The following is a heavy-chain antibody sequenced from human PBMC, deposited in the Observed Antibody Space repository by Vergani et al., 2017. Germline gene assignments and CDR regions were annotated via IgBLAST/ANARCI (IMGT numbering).Heavy chain of an antibody. J-gene: IGHJ5*02. CDR3: AKGKGYSSSWTDYWFDP. V-gene: IGHV3-9*01. CDR1: GFTFADYA. D-gene: IGHD6-13*01. CDR2: ISWNSGSI. Sequence: EVQLVESGGGLVQPGRSLRLSCAASGFTFADYAMHWVRHAPGKGLEWVSGISWNSGSIGYADSVKGRFTISRDNAKNSLYLQMHSLGAEDTALYYCAKGKGYSSSWTDYWFDPWGQGTLVTVSS.